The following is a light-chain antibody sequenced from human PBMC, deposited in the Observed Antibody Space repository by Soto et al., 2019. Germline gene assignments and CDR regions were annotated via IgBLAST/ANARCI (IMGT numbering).Light chain of an antibody. Sequence: QSALTQPPSASGSPGQSVTISCTGTSSDVGGYHFVSWYQQHPGKAPKIIIYEVSKRASGVPDRFSGSKSGNTASLTVSGLQPDDEADYYCNSNGGSSNVVFGGGTKLTVL. CDR2: EVS. CDR1: SSDVGGYHF. J-gene: IGLJ2*01. V-gene: IGLV2-8*01. CDR3: NSNGGSSNVV.